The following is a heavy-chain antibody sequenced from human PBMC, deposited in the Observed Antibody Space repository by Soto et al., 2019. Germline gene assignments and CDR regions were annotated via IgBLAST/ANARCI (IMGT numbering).Heavy chain of an antibody. V-gene: IGHV1-18*01. CDR2: ISTYNGRT. CDR3: ARDSGTSSGRFDV. D-gene: IGHD3-10*01. CDR1: GYSFSNYG. J-gene: IGHJ4*02. Sequence: QVQLVQSGAEVKKPGASVKVSCNASGYSFSNYGINWVRQAPGQGLEWMGWISTYNGRTKYAQKVRGRVTLTTDTPTSTAYLELGSLRSDDAAVYYCARDSGTSSGRFDVWGQGTLVTVSS.